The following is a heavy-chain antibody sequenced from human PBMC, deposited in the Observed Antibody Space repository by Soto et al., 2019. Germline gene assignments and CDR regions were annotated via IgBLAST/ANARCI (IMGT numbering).Heavy chain of an antibody. Sequence: QITLKESGPTLVKPTQTLTLTCTFSGFSLSTSGVGVGWIRQPPGQALEWLALIYWDDDKRYSPSLKSRLTFTKDTTKNQGVRTKTNMDPVDTATYYCAHRPSYCSGGSCYSGFDYWGQGTLVTVSS. V-gene: IGHV2-5*02. CDR2: IYWDDDK. CDR3: AHRPSYCSGGSCYSGFDY. D-gene: IGHD2-15*01. CDR1: GFSLSTSGVG. J-gene: IGHJ4*02.